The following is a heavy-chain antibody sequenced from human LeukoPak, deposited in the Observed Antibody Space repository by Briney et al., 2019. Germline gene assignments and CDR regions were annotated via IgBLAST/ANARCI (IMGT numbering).Heavy chain of an antibody. CDR3: ARGSRSSGWFDY. V-gene: IGHV3-53*01. CDR1: GFTVSSNY. D-gene: IGHD6-19*01. Sequence: GGSLRLSCAASGFTVSSNYMSWVRQAPGKGLEWVSVIYSGGSTYYADSVKGRFTISRDNSKNTLYLQMNSLRVEDTAVYYCARGSRSSGWFDYWGQGTLVTVSS. J-gene: IGHJ4*02. CDR2: IYSGGST.